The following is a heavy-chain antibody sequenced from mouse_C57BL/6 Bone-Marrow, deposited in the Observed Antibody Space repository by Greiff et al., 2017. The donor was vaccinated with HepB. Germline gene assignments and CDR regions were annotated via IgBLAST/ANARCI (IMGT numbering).Heavy chain of an antibody. CDR3: ARDRDLFDY. CDR2: ISYDGSN. J-gene: IGHJ2*01. D-gene: IGHD3-3*01. V-gene: IGHV3-6*01. Sequence: DVKLQESGPGLVKPSQSLSLTCSVTGYSITSGYYWNWIRQFPGNKLEWMGYISYDGSNNYNPSLKNRISITRDTSKNQFFLKLNSVTTEDTATYYCARDRDLFDYWGQGTTLTGSS. CDR1: GYSITSGYY.